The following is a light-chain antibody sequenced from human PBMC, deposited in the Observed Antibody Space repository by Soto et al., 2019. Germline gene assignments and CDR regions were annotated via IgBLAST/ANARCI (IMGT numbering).Light chain of an antibody. J-gene: IGKJ4*01. Sequence: DIQMTHCPSTLSASVGYRVTITCRASQFVSSFLGWYQQKPGKAPKLLIYAASSLQSGVPSRFSGSGSGTDFTLTISSLQPEDFATYYCQQSYSTPLTFGGGTKVDIK. CDR1: QFVSSF. CDR2: AAS. V-gene: IGKV1-39*01. CDR3: QQSYSTPLT.